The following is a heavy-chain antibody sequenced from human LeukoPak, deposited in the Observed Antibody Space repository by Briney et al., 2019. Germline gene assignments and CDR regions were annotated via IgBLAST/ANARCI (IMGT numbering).Heavy chain of an antibody. CDR3: AKKAAVAGNWFDP. J-gene: IGHJ5*02. D-gene: IGHD6-19*01. CDR2: IYMGGIT. CDR1: GFTVSSHD. V-gene: IGHV3-53*01. Sequence: PGGSLRLSCAASGFTVSSHDMSWVRQAPGKGLEWVSVIYMGGITYYADSVKGRFTISRDNSKKTLYLQMNSLRAEDTAVYYCAKKAAVAGNWFDPWGQGTLVTVSS.